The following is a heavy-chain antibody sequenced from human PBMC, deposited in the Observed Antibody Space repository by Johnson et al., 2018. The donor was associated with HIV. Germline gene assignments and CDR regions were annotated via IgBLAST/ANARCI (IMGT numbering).Heavy chain of an antibody. Sequence: VQLVESGGGLVKPGGSLRLSCAASGFTFSDYYMSWIRQAPGKGLEWVGRIKSKTDGGTTDYAAPVKGRFTISRDDSKNTLYLQMNSLRPEDTAVYYCARDSDQYSSGWYEQLDAFDIWGQGTMVTVSS. D-gene: IGHD6-19*01. CDR3: ARDSDQYSSGWYEQLDAFDI. J-gene: IGHJ3*02. V-gene: IGHV3-15*01. CDR1: GFTFSDYY. CDR2: IKSKTDGGTT.